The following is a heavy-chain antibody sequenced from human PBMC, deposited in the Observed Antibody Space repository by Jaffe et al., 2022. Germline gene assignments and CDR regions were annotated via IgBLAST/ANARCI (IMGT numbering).Heavy chain of an antibody. Sequence: EVQLVESGGGLVQPGRSLRLSCAASGFTFDDYAMHWVRQAPGKGLEWVSGISWNSGSIGYADSVKGRFTISRDNAKNSLYLQMNSLRAEDTALYYCAKDIGRNYFDYWGQGTLVTVSS. V-gene: IGHV3-9*01. J-gene: IGHJ4*02. D-gene: IGHD2-15*01. CDR1: GFTFDDYA. CDR3: AKDIGRNYFDY. CDR2: ISWNSGSI.